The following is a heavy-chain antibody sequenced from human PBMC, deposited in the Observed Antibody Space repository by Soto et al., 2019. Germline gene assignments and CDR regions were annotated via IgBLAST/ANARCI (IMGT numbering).Heavy chain of an antibody. V-gene: IGHV4-4*02. CDR2: IYHSGST. D-gene: IGHD5-12*01. Sequence: SETLSLTCAVSGGSISSSNWWSWVRQPPGKGLGWIGEIYHSGSTNYNPSLKSRVTISVDKSKNQFSLKLSSVTAADTAVYYCASASLVATIQGNYYYGMDVWGQGTTVTVSS. CDR1: GGSISSSNW. CDR3: ASASLVATIQGNYYYGMDV. J-gene: IGHJ6*02.